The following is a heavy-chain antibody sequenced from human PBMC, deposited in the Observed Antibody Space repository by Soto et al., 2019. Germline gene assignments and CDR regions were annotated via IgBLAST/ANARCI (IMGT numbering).Heavy chain of an antibody. CDR1: GFTFSSYG. D-gene: IGHD2-15*01. Sequence: QVQLVESGGGVVQPGRSLRLSCAASGFTFSSYGMHWVRQAPGKGLEWVAVMSYDGSNKYYADSVKGRFTISRDNSKNTLYLQMNSLRAEDTAVYYCAKGRDIVVVVDALQHWGQGTLCSVSS. V-gene: IGHV3-30*18. J-gene: IGHJ1*01. CDR2: MSYDGSNK. CDR3: AKGRDIVVVVDALQH.